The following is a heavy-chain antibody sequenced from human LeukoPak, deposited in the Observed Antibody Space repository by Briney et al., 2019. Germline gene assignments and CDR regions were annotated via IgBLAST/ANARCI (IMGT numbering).Heavy chain of an antibody. CDR3: ARELGGYYNGDYYGMDV. D-gene: IGHD3-3*01. V-gene: IGHV3-30-3*01. CDR1: GFTFSSYA. Sequence: GGSLRLSCAASGFTFSSYAMHWVRQAPGKGLEWVAVISYDGSNKYYADSVKGRFTISRDNSKNTQYLQMNSLRAEDTAVYYCARELGGYYNGDYYGMDVWGQGTTVTVSS. CDR2: ISYDGSNK. J-gene: IGHJ6*02.